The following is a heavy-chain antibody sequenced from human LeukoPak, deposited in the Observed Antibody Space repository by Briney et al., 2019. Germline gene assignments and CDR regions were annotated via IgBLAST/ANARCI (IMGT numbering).Heavy chain of an antibody. CDR3: VKESELLCGGWFDP. D-gene: IGHD2-2*01. V-gene: IGHV3-23*01. J-gene: IGHJ5*02. Sequence: GGSLRLSCAASGFSFSSYAMTWVRQAPGKGLEWVSVVSGSGDTTYYADSVKGRFTISRDNSKSTLYLQMNSLRAEDTALYYCVKESELLCGGWFDPWGQGTLVTVSS. CDR1: GFSFSSYA. CDR2: VSGSGDTT.